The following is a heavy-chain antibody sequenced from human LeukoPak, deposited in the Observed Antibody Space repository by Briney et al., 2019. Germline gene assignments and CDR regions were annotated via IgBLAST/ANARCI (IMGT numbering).Heavy chain of an antibody. Sequence: GGSLRLSCAASGFTFSSYSMNWVRQAPGKGLEWVSSICSSSRYIYYADSVKGRFTISRDDGKNSLYLLMNSLRVEDTAVYYCARAFDTSWDYYYMDVWGKGTTVTVSS. V-gene: IGHV3-21*01. J-gene: IGHJ6*03. CDR3: ARAFDTSWDYYYMDV. CDR1: GFTFSSYS. CDR2: ICSSSRYI. D-gene: IGHD2-2*01.